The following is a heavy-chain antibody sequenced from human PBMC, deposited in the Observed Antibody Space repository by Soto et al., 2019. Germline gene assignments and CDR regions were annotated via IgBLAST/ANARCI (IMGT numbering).Heavy chain of an antibody. CDR1: GGSISSYY. V-gene: IGHV4-59*01. J-gene: IGHJ4*02. CDR2: IYYSGST. CDR3: ARGREYSYGFYY. D-gene: IGHD5-18*01. Sequence: SETLSLTCPVSGGSISSYYWSWIRQPPGKGLEWIGYIYYSGSTNYNPSLKSRVTISVDTSKNQFSLKLSSVTAADTAVYYCARGREYSYGFYYWGQGTLVTVSS.